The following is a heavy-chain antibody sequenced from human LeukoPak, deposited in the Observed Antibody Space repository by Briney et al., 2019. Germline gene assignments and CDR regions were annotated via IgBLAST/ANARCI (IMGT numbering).Heavy chain of an antibody. CDR3: ATVEGTPTNL. J-gene: IGHJ5*02. Sequence: GGSLRLSHAASGFTLCNAWMTCVPHAPGEGLESVGRIRSRTDGGTTDHAAPVNGRFTISRDDSKTTLYLQMNTLETADTDVYFCATVEGTPTNLWGQGTLVTVSS. CDR2: IRSRTDGGTT. CDR1: GFTLCNAW. D-gene: IGHD1-1*01. V-gene: IGHV3-15*01.